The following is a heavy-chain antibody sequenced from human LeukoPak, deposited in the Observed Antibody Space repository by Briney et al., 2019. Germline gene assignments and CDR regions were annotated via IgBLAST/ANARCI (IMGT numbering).Heavy chain of an antibody. CDR3: ARSDYYGSGSNARGDV. V-gene: IGHV3-30-3*01. Sequence: GGSLRLSCAASGFTFSSYAMHWVRQAPGKGLEWVAVISYDGSNKYYADSVKGRFTISRDNSKNTLYLQMNSLRAEDTAVYYCARSDYYGSGSNARGDVWGQGTTVTVSS. CDR1: GFTFSSYA. CDR2: ISYDGSNK. J-gene: IGHJ6*02. D-gene: IGHD3-10*01.